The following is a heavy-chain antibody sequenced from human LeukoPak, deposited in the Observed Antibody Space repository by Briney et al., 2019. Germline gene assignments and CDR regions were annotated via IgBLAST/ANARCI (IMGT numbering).Heavy chain of an antibody. CDR2: ISWNSGSI. CDR1: GFTFDDYA. CDR3: AKDSYSYGYHFDY. D-gene: IGHD5-18*01. J-gene: IGHJ4*02. V-gene: IGHV3-9*01. Sequence: PGRSLRLSCAASGFTFDDYAMHWVRQARGKGLEWVSGISWNSGSIGYADSVKGRFTISRDNAKNSLYLQMNSLRAEDTALYYCAKDSYSYGYHFDYWGQGTLVTVSS.